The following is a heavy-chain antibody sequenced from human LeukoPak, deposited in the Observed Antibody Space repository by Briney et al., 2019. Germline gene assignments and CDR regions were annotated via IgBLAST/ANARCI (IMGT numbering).Heavy chain of an antibody. CDR2: IDPSGGGT. CDR1: GFTLSTYC. Sequence: ASVKVSCKASGFTLSTYCMHWVRQAPGQGLEWMGIIDPSGGGTSYAQEVQGRVTMTSDTSTSTIYMELRSLRSDDTAVYYCARGGDYGDYFEHWGQGTLVTVSS. CDR3: ARGGDYGDYFEH. D-gene: IGHD4-17*01. J-gene: IGHJ4*02. V-gene: IGHV1-46*01.